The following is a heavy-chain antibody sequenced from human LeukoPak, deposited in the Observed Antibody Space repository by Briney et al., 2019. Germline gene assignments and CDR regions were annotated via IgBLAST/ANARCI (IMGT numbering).Heavy chain of an antibody. CDR2: IPGGGTST. CDR3: AKDGCSSCYHWDAFDI. Sequence: GGSLRLSCAASGFTFITYAMSWVRQAPGKGLEWVSAIPGGGTSTHYADSVKGRFTISRDNSKNTLYLQMNSLRAEDTAVYYCAKDGCSSCYHWDAFDIWGQGTMVTVSS. V-gene: IGHV3-23*01. CDR1: GFTFITYA. J-gene: IGHJ3*02. D-gene: IGHD2-2*01.